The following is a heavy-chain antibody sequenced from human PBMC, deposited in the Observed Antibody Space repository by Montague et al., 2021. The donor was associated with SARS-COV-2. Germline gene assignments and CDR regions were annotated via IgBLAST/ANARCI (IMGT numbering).Heavy chain of an antibody. D-gene: IGHD2-2*01. V-gene: IGHV6-1*01. CDR1: GDSVSSNIVT. Sequence: CAISGDSVSSNIVTWNWIRQSPSRGLEWLGGTYYRSKWYNDYAESVKSRITIDPNTSKHQFSLHLNSVTPEDTAVYYCARIPVGSKYYFDFWGQGTLVTVSS. CDR2: TYYRSKWYN. J-gene: IGHJ4*02. CDR3: ARIPVGSKYYFDF.